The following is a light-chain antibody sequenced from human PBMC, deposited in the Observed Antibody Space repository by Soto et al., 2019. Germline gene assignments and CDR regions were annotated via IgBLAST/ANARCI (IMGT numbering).Light chain of an antibody. CDR2: EVS. J-gene: IGLJ1*01. Sequence: QSALTQPPFASGSPGQSVTISCTGTSSDVGYYNYVSWYQQHPGRAPTLMIYEVSERPSGVPARFSGSKSGNTAYLTVSRLQAEDEADYYCSSVAGGQFVFGTGTKLTVL. CDR3: SSVAGGQFV. V-gene: IGLV2-8*01. CDR1: SSDVGYYNY.